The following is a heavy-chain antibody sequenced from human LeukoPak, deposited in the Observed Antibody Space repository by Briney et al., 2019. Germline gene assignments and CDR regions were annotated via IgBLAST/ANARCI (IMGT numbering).Heavy chain of an antibody. CDR2: IYYSGST. J-gene: IGHJ4*02. V-gene: IGHV4-39*01. D-gene: IGHD3-10*01. Sequence: SETLSLTCTVSGGSISSCSYYWGWIRQPPGKGLEWIGSIYYSGSTYYNPSLKSRVTISVDTSKNQFSLKLSSVTAADTAVYYCARLRAATYYFDYWGQGTLVTVSS. CDR3: ARLRAATYYFDY. CDR1: GGSISSCSYY.